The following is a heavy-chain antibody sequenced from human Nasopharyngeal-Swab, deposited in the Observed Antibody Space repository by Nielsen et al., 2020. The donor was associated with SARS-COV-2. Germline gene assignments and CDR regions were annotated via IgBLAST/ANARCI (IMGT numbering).Heavy chain of an antibody. CDR2: ISYDGSNK. V-gene: IGHV3-30*03. D-gene: IGHD4-17*01. J-gene: IGHJ4*02. CDR1: GFTFSSYG. CDR3: ARTVTRWNYYFDY. Sequence: GSLRLSCAASGFTFSSYGMHWVRQAPGKGLEWVAVISYDGSNKYYADSVKGRFTISRDNSKNTLYLQMNSLRAEDTAVYYCARTVTRWNYYFDYWGQGTLVTVSS.